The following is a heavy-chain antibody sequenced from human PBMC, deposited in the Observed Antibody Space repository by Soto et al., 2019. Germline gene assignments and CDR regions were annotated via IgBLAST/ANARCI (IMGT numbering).Heavy chain of an antibody. J-gene: IGHJ4*02. D-gene: IGHD3-22*01. CDR1: GFTFSSYA. Sequence: EVQLLESGGGLVQPGGSLRLSCAASGFTFSSYAISWVRQAPGKGLEWVSAISGSGGSTYYADSVKGRFTISRDNSKNTLYLQMNSLRAGDTAVYYCASDSSGYFLPQLDYWGQGTLVTVSS. CDR2: ISGSGGST. V-gene: IGHV3-23*01. CDR3: ASDSSGYFLPQLDY.